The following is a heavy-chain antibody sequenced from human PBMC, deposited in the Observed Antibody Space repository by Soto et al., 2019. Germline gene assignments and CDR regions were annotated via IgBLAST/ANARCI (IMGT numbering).Heavy chain of an antibody. CDR3: VKTGIPFCDSVTSYCYDP. CDR1: GNSISRFY. CDR2: IYPSGDT. Sequence: GSPSLTCSVSGNSISRFYLSWIRQPAGKGLEWIGRIYPSGDTNYNPPLKSRVTMSVDTSKNQFSLRLTSVTAADTAVYYCVKTGIPFCDSVTSYCYDPCRQGALVT. D-gene: IGHD3-16*01. V-gene: IGHV4-4*07. J-gene: IGHJ5*02.